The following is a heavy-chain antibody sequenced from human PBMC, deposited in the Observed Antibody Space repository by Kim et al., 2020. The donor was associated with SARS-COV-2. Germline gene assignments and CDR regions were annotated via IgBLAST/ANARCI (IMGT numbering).Heavy chain of an antibody. CDR1: GFTFSSYA. CDR2: ISGSGGST. J-gene: IGHJ4*02. Sequence: GGSLRLSCAASGFTFSSYAMSWVRQAPGKGLEWVSAISGSGGSTYYADSVKGRFTISRDNSKNTLYLQMNSLRAEDTAVYYCAKDGVKSTTTVTTEFDYWGQGTLVTVSS. D-gene: IGHD4-17*01. CDR3: AKDGVKSTTTVTTEFDY. V-gene: IGHV3-23*01.